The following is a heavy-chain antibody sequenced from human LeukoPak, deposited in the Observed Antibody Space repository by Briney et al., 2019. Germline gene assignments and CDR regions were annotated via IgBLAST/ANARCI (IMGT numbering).Heavy chain of an antibody. D-gene: IGHD2-2*01. J-gene: IGHJ4*02. Sequence: GGSLRLSCAASGFTFSSYSMNWVRQAPGKGLEWVSSISSSSSHIYYADSVKGRFTISRDNPKNSLYLQMTSLRAEDTAVYYCARGADIVVVPAASYWGQGTLVTVSS. V-gene: IGHV3-21*01. CDR2: ISSSSSHI. CDR3: ARGADIVVVPAASY. CDR1: GFTFSSYS.